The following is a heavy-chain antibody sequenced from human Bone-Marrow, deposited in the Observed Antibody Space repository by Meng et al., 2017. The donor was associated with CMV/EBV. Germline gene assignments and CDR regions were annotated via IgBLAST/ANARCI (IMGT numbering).Heavy chain of an antibody. CDR1: GFTFSSYG. V-gene: IGHV3-33*06. D-gene: IGHD1-14*01. J-gene: IGHJ6*02. CDR3: AKHHEGNPDYYYGMDV. CDR2: IWYDGSNK. Sequence: GESLKISCAASGFTFSSYGMHWVRQAPGKGLEWVAVIWYDGSNKYYADSVKGRFTISRDNSKNTLYLQMNSLRAEDTAVYYCAKHHEGNPDYYYGMDVWGQGTTVTVSS.